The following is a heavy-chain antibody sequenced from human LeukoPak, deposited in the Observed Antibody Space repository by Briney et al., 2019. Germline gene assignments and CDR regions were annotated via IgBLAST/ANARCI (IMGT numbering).Heavy chain of an antibody. CDR1: GFTFSDYW. D-gene: IGHD6-13*01. J-gene: IGHJ4*02. Sequence: PGGSLSLSCAASGFTFSDYWMTWVRQTPGKGLECVANINQYGGEISYVDSVKGRFTISRDNAKNSLSLQMSSLRVEDTAVYYCVKGPLITAAGTYWGQGTLVTVSS. CDR3: VKGPLITAAGTY. V-gene: IGHV3-7*03. CDR2: INQYGGEI.